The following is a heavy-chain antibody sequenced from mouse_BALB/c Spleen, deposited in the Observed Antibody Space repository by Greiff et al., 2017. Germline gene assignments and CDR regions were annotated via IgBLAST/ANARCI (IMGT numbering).Heavy chain of an antibody. CDR2: IWGGGST. CDR3: ARNWVYDYDDEGMDY. V-gene: IGHV2-6-4*01. Sequence: VKVVESGPGLVAPSQSLSITCTVSGFSLSSYSVHWVRQPPGKGLEWLGMIWGGGSTDYNSALKSRLSISKDNSKSQVFLKMNSLQTYDTAMYYCARNWVYDYDDEGMDYWGQGTSVTVSS. D-gene: IGHD2-4*01. CDR1: GFSLSSYS. J-gene: IGHJ4*01.